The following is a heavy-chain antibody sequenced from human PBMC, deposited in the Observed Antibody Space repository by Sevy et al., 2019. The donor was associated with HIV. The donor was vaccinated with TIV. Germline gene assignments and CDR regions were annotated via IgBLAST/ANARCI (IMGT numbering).Heavy chain of an antibody. V-gene: IGHV3-20*04. Sequence: GGSLRLSCAASGFIFDDYAMNWVRQVPGKGLEWVSGINWKGAGTGYADSVQGRFTISRDNAKNSLYLQMNSLRAEDTALYYCARRTYYFDTTGFGALDFWGQGTMVTVSS. CDR1: GFIFDDYA. D-gene: IGHD3-22*01. CDR3: ARRTYYFDTTGFGALDF. J-gene: IGHJ3*01. CDR2: INWKGAGT.